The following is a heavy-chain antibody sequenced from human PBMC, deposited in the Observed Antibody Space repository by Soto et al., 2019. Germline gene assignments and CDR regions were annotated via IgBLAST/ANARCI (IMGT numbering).Heavy chain of an antibody. V-gene: IGHV1-2*04. CDR1: GYTFTGYY. CDR2: INPNSGGT. J-gene: IGHJ6*03. D-gene: IGHD2-2*01. CDR3: ARSPLYCSSTSCATSYYYMDV. Sequence: ASVKVSCKASGYTFTGYYMHWVRQAPGQGLEWMGWINPNSGGTNYAQKFQGWVTMTRDTSISTAYMELSRLRSDDTAVYYCARSPLYCSSTSCATSYYYMDVWGKGTTVTSP.